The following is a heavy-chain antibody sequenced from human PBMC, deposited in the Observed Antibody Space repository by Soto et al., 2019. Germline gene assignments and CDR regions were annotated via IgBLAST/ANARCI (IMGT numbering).Heavy chain of an antibody. J-gene: IGHJ5*02. Sequence: QVQLVQSGAEVKKPGASVKVSCKASGYTFTSYDIHWVRRATGQGPEWMGWMNPYSGNTVYAQKFQGRVTMTRNTSMSTAYTELSSLRSEDTAVYYCARTRFGAVAGTWGQGTLVTVSS. CDR3: ARTRFGAVAGT. CDR1: GYTFTSYD. V-gene: IGHV1-8*01. CDR2: MNPYSGNT. D-gene: IGHD6-19*01.